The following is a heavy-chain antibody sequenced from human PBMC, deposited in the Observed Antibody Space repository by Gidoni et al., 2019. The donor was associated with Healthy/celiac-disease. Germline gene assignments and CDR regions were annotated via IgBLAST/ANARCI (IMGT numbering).Heavy chain of an antibody. CDR3: ARADLSSGYYIGA. Sequence: EVQLVESGGGLIQPGGSLRLSCAAYGFTFISNYMHLVLQAPGKGLVWVSVIYSGGSTYYSDSVKGRFTISRDNSKNTLYLQMNSLRAEDTAVYYCARADLSSGYYIGAWGQGTLVTVSS. V-gene: IGHV3-53*01. D-gene: IGHD3-22*01. CDR2: IYSGGST. CDR1: GFTFISNY. J-gene: IGHJ5*02.